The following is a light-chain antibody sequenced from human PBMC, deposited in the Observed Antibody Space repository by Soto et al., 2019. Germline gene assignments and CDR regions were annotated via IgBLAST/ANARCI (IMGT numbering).Light chain of an antibody. V-gene: IGLV1-51*01. CDR2: DNN. CDR1: SSNIGNNY. J-gene: IGLJ3*02. Sequence: QSVLTQPPSLSAAPGQTVTISCSGGSSNIGNNYVSWYQQVAGTTPKLLIFDNNKRPSGIPDRFSGSKSGTSATLGIAGLQTGDAVDYYCATWDSSLSAGLFGGGNQLTVL. CDR3: ATWDSSLSAGL.